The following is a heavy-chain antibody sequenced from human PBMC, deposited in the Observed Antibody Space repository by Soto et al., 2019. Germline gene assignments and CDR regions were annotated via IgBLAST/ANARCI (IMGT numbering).Heavy chain of an antibody. CDR2: IYSSGST. Sequence: QLQLQESGPGLVKPSETLSLTCTVSGGSISSSSYYWGWIRQPPGKGLEWIGSIYSSGSTYYNPSLKSRATISVATSKNQFSLELSSVTAADTAVYYCARGRGVRVTIFGVVTQHDAFDFWGQGTMVTVSS. V-gene: IGHV4-39*01. CDR1: GGSISSSSYY. D-gene: IGHD3-3*01. J-gene: IGHJ3*01. CDR3: ARGRGVRVTIFGVVTQHDAFDF.